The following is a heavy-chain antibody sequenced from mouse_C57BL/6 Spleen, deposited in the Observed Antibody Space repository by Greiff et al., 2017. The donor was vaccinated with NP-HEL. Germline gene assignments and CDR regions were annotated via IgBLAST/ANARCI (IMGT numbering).Heavy chain of an antibody. CDR1: GYTFTDYE. J-gene: IGHJ4*01. CDR2: IDPETGGT. V-gene: IGHV1-15*01. Sequence: QVQLQQSGAELVRPGASVTLSCKASGYTFTDYEMHWVKQTPVHGLEWIGAIDPETGGTAYNQKFKGKAILTADKSSSTAYMELRSLTTEDSAVDYCTRSLITTGAMDYWGQGTSVTVSS. D-gene: IGHD1-1*01. CDR3: TRSLITTGAMDY.